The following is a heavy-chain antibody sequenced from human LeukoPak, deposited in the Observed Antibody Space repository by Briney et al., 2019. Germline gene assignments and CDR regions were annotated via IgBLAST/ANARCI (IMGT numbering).Heavy chain of an antibody. D-gene: IGHD3-10*01. J-gene: IGHJ5*02. CDR2: MYYRGSS. CDR1: CGSISSDY. Sequence: PSETLSLTCSVSCGSISSDYWSWIRQPPGKGLEWIGYMYYRGSSNYNPSLKSRVSISLDASRNQFSLTLNTVTAADSAIYYCARGKVAVGADPTLFLAYGGPGWFDPWGQGTLVTVSS. CDR3: ARGKVAVGADPTLFLAYGGPGWFDP. V-gene: IGHV4-59*01.